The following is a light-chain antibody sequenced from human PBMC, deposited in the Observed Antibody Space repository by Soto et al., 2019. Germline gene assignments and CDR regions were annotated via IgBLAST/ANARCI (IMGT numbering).Light chain of an antibody. V-gene: IGLV3-1*01. Sequence: SYELTQSPSVSVSPGQTATITCSGDKLGDKYAYWYQQKPGQSPVVVIYEDTKRPSRLPERFSGSNSGNTATLTISGTQAMDEADYYCQAWDSSSVVFGGGTKLTVL. J-gene: IGLJ2*01. CDR2: EDT. CDR1: KLGDKY. CDR3: QAWDSSSVV.